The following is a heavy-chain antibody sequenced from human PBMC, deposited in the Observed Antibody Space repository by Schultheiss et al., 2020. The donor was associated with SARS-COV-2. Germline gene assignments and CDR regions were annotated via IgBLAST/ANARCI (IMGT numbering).Heavy chain of an antibody. CDR1: GFTFSSYA. CDR3: ARASFSSGGLDY. V-gene: IGHV3-23*01. J-gene: IGHJ4*02. D-gene: IGHD6-19*01. Sequence: GGSLRLSCAASGFTFSSYAMSWVRQAPGKGLEWVSAISGSGGSTYYADSVKGRFTISRDNSKNTLYLQMNSLRAGDTAVYYCARASFSSGGLDYWGQGTLVTVSS. CDR2: ISGSGGST.